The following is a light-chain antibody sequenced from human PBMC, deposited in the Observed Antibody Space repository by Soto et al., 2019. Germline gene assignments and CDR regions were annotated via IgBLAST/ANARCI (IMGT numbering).Light chain of an antibody. Sequence: QSALTQPPSASGSPGQSVTISCTGTSSDVGGYNYVSWYQQHPGKAPKLMIYEVSKRPSGVPDRFSGSKSGYTASLTVSGLEAEDEDDYYCSSYAGSNNVVFGGGTKMTVL. CDR3: SSYAGSNNVV. J-gene: IGLJ2*01. CDR1: SSDVGGYNY. V-gene: IGLV2-8*01. CDR2: EVS.